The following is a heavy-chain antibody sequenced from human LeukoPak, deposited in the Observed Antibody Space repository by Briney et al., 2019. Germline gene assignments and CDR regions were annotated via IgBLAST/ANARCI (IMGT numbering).Heavy chain of an antibody. J-gene: IGHJ4*02. CDR2: VSYDGDKE. Sequence: GGSLRLSCAASGFTFNSYFMHWVRQAPGKGLEWLAIVSYDGDKEYYADSVKGRFTISRDNSKNTLYLQMNSLRAEDTAVYYCAKAYSSSYVDYWGQGTLVTVSS. CDR3: AKAYSSSYVDY. D-gene: IGHD6-6*01. CDR1: GFTFNSYF. V-gene: IGHV3-30-3*01.